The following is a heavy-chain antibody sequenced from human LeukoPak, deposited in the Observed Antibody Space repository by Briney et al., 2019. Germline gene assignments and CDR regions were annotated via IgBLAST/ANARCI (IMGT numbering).Heavy chain of an antibody. CDR1: GGSISSYY. Sequence: SETLSLTCTVSGGSISSYYWSWIRQPPGKGLEWIGYIYYSGSTNYNPSLKSRVTISVDTSKNQFSLKLSSVTAADTAVYYCARGRFLEWLPADAFDIWGQGTTVTVSS. D-gene: IGHD3-3*01. V-gene: IGHV4-59*01. CDR2: IYYSGST. CDR3: ARGRFLEWLPADAFDI. J-gene: IGHJ3*02.